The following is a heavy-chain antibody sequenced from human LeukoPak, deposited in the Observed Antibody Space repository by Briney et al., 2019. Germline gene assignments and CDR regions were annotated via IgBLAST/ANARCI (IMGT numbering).Heavy chain of an antibody. CDR3: AKGRDAFDF. CDR2: ISSGSSYT. D-gene: IGHD3-10*01. CDR1: GFTFGDYH. J-gene: IGHJ3*01. Sequence: GGSLRLSCAAAGFTFGDYHMSWLRQAPGKGLEWVSYISSGSSYTNSADSVKGRFTISIDNAENSLFLQMNSLRAEDTAVYYCAKGRDAFDFWGQGTMVTVSS. V-gene: IGHV3-11*06.